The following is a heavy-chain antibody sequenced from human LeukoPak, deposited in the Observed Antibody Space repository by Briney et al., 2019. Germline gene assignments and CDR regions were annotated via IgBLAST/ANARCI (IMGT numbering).Heavy chain of an antibody. V-gene: IGHV1-3*04. CDR1: GYTFTTYT. CDR3: ARERHPTDYGDSKSYYYYGMDV. D-gene: IGHD4-17*01. Sequence: ASVNVSCKASGYTFTTYTIHWVRQDPGQRLEWMGWINIGNGNTKYSQKFQGRVIITRDTSASTAYMELSSLRSEDTAVYYCARERHPTDYGDSKSYYYYGMDVWGQGTTVTVSS. J-gene: IGHJ6*02. CDR2: INIGNGNT.